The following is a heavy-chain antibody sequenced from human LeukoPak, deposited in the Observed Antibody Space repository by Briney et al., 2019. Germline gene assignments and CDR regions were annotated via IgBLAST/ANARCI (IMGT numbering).Heavy chain of an antibody. J-gene: IGHJ4*02. D-gene: IGHD4-23*01. CDR2: VNPNSGDT. V-gene: IGHV1-2*06. CDR3: ACWGGGNQGH. Sequence: GASLKVYCKASGYTFTAYYMHWVRQAPEQGLEWMGRVNPNSGDTIYAQNFQGRVTVTRDTSISTAYLELSRLTSDDTAVYYCACWGGGNQGHWGQGTLVTVSS. CDR1: GYTFTAYY.